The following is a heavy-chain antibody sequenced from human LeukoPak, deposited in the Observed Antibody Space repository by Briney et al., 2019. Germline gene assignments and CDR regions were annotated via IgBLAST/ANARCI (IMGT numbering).Heavy chain of an antibody. CDR3: ARQNNFDFWSGFFDY. D-gene: IGHD3-3*01. Sequence: SETLSLTCTVSGGSFSNYNYYWGWIRQSPGKGLEWIGSIHYVGSTYYNPSLKSRVTISVDTSKNQLSLNLSSVTAADTAVYYCARQNNFDFWSGFFDYWGLGALVTVSS. CDR2: IHYVGST. J-gene: IGHJ4*02. CDR1: GGSFSNYNYY. V-gene: IGHV4-39*01.